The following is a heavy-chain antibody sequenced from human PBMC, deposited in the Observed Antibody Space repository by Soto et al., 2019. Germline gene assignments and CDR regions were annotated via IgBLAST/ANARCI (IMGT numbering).Heavy chain of an antibody. CDR3: ARDRELSIAARPPDY. Sequence: GGSLRLSCAASGFTFSSYAMHWVRQAPGKGLEWVAVISYDGSNKYYADSVKGRFTISRDNSKNTLYLQMNSLRAEDTAVYYCARDRELSIAARPPDYWGQGTLVTVSS. V-gene: IGHV3-30-3*01. J-gene: IGHJ4*02. CDR1: GFTFSSYA. D-gene: IGHD6-6*01. CDR2: ISYDGSNK.